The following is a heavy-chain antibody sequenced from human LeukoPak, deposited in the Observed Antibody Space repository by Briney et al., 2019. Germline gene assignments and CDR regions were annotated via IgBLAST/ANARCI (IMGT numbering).Heavy chain of an antibody. J-gene: IGHJ3*02. Sequence: SGTLSLTCAVSGGSISSSNWWSWVRQPPGEGLEWIGEIYHSGSTNYNPSLKSRVTISVDTSKNQFSLKLSSVTAADTAVYYCARRASGSWLPAKGAFDIWGQGTMVTVSS. V-gene: IGHV4-4*02. CDR1: GGSISSSNW. CDR2: IYHSGST. CDR3: ARRASGSWLPAKGAFDI. D-gene: IGHD5-12*01.